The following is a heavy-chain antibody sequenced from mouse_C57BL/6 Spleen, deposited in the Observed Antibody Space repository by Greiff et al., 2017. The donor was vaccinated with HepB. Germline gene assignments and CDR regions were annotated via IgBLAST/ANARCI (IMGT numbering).Heavy chain of an antibody. J-gene: IGHJ2*01. V-gene: IGHV1S81*02. CDR3: ARIKKLVATYFDY. CDR2: TNPTNGRT. CDR1: GYTFTSYW. Sequence: QVQLQQSGAELVKAGASVKMSCKASGYTFTSYWMHWVKQRLGQGLEWFAETNPTNGRTYYNEKFKSKATLTVDKSSSTADMLLSGTTVEDSAVYYCARIKKLVATYFDYWGQGTTLTVSS. D-gene: IGHD1-1*01.